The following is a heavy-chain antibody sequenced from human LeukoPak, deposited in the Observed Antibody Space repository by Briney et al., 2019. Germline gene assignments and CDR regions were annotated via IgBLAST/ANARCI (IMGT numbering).Heavy chain of an antibody. CDR2: ISSSSSYI. CDR3: AKDPLNTLMFSPTFDY. V-gene: IGHV3-21*04. CDR1: GFTFSSYS. Sequence: PGGSLRLSCAASGFTFSSYSMNWVRQAPGKGLEWVSSISSSSSYIYYAASVKGRFIVSRDTSKNTLYLQMNSLRAEDTAVYYCAKDPLNTLMFSPTFDYWGQGTLVTVSS. D-gene: IGHD3/OR15-3a*01. J-gene: IGHJ4*02.